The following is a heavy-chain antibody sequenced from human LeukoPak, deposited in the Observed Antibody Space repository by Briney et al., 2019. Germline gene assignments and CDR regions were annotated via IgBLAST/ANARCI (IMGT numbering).Heavy chain of an antibody. D-gene: IGHD3-22*01. CDR3: ARDFHDSSGHTYYFDN. J-gene: IGHJ4*02. V-gene: IGHV1-2*02. Sequence: ASVKVSCKASGYTFSGYYVHWVRQAPGHGLEWRGWINPNTGGTTYAQKFQGRVTMTRDTSISTAYMELSRLRSDDTAVYYCARDFHDSSGHTYYFDNWGQGTLVTVSS. CDR1: GYTFSGYY. CDR2: INPNTGGT.